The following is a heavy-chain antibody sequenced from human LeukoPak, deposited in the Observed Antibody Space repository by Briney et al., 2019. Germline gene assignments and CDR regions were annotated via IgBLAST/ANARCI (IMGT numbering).Heavy chain of an antibody. J-gene: IGHJ5*02. D-gene: IGHD3-10*01. CDR3: AKDAVTYYYGSGSYQWFDP. V-gene: IGHV3-23*01. CDR1: GLTFSSYA. CDR2: ISGGGGST. Sequence: GGSLRLSCAASGLTFSSYAMSWVRQAPGKGLEWVSAISGGGGSTYYADSVKGRFTISRDNSKDTLYLQMNSLRAEDTAVYYCAKDAVTYYYGSGSYQWFDPWGQGTLVTVSS.